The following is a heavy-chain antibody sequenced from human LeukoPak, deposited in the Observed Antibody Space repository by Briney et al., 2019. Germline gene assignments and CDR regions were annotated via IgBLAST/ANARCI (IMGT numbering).Heavy chain of an antibody. CDR2: IYSGGAT. D-gene: IGHD3-10*01. V-gene: IGHV3-66*01. Sequence: GGSLRLSCAASGFTVNRNYMIWVRQAPGKGLECVSVIYSGGATWYADSVKGRFTISRDTNTLYLQMNSLRAEDTAVYYCARKSDSLLVREGDCWGQGTLVTVSS. J-gene: IGHJ4*02. CDR1: GFTVNRNY. CDR3: ARKSDSLLVREGDC.